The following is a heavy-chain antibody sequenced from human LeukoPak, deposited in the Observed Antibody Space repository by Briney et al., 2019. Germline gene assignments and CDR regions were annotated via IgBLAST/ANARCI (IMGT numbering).Heavy chain of an antibody. J-gene: IGHJ4*02. CDR1: GFTFGSYA. V-gene: IGHV3-30*04. Sequence: GGSLRLSCAASGFTFGSYAMHWVRQAPGKGLEWVAVISYDRSNKYYADSVKGRFTISRDNSKNTLYLQMNSLRAEDTAVYYCARDMYRAFDYWGQGTLVTVSS. CDR3: ARDMYRAFDY. CDR2: ISYDRSNK. D-gene: IGHD1-1*01.